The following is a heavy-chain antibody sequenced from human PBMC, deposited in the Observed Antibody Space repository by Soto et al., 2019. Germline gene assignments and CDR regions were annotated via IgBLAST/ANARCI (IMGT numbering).Heavy chain of an antibody. CDR3: ARDGYSYPFDY. D-gene: IGHD5-18*01. V-gene: IGHV3-48*01. CDR2: ISSSSSTI. Sequence: PGGSQRHPCAASGFTFRSYSMNWVRQAPGKGLEWVSYISSSSSTIYYADSVKGRFTISRDNAKNSLYLQMNSLRAEDTAVYYCARDGYSYPFDYWGQGTLVTVSS. CDR1: GFTFRSYS. J-gene: IGHJ4*02.